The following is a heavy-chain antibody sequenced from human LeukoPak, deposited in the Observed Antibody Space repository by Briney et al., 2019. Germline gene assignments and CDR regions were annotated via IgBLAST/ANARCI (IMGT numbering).Heavy chain of an antibody. CDR1: GFSFTNFA. D-gene: IGHD1-26*01. CDR2: VSGSGDST. J-gene: IGHJ4*02. V-gene: IGHV3-23*01. Sequence: HPGGSLRLSCAASGFSFTNFAMSWVRQAPGKGLEWVSTVSGSGDSTNYADSVKGRFTISRDNSKNTLSLQMNSLRPEDTAVYYCARDPGGSYDYWGPGTLVTVSS. CDR3: ARDPGGSYDY.